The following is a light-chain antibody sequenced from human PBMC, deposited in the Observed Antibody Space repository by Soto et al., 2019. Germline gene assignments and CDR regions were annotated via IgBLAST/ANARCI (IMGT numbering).Light chain of an antibody. V-gene: IGKV3-20*01. CDR3: HQSGISPLT. CDR2: SAS. J-gene: IGKJ3*01. CDR1: QSLHSNF. Sequence: EIVLTQFPGTLSLSPGERATLSCRASQSLHSNFLVWYQQKPGQARRLLISSASRRASGIPDRFSGSGSGKYFTITISRLDPEDFAVYYRHQSGISPLTFGPGTRVDVK.